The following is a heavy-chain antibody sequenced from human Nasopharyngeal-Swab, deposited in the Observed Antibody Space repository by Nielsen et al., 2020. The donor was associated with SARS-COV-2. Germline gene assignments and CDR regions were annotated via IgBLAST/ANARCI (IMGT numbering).Heavy chain of an antibody. Sequence: GESLKISCAASGFTLSNYGMDWVRQAPGKGLEWVAYIRYDGSNIYYADSVKGRFTISRDNARNSLFLQMDSLRVEDTAIYYCAGNHDNTFWGQGNLVAVS. D-gene: IGHD3-22*01. J-gene: IGHJ4*02. V-gene: IGHV3-30*02. CDR2: IRYDGSNI. CDR1: GFTLSNYG. CDR3: AGNHDNTF.